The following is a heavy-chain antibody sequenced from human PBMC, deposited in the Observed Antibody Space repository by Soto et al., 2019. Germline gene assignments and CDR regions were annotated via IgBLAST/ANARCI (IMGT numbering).Heavy chain of an antibody. CDR2: INPSGGST. CDR3: ARVLLGYWYFDL. D-gene: IGHD3-10*01. V-gene: IGHV1-46*03. J-gene: IGHJ2*01. Sequence: QVQLVQSGAEVKKPGASVKVSCKASGYTFTSYYMHWVRQAPGQGLEWMGIINPSGGSTSYAQKVQGRVTMTRDTSTSTVYMELSSLRSEDTAVYYCARVLLGYWYFDLWGRGTLVTVSS. CDR1: GYTFTSYY.